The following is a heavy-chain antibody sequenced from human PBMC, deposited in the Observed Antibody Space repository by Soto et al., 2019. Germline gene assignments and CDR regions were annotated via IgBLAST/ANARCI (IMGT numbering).Heavy chain of an antibody. V-gene: IGHV4-38-2*02. CDR1: DYSISSCSY. J-gene: IGHJ4*01. D-gene: IGHD3-16*02. CDR2: IYHGGTT. CDR3: AIFHVIVVARNTFHY. Sequence: SKNLYLTCTVYDYSISSCSYWAWIRQPPGKGPEWIASIYHGGTTFYNPSLKSRITISVDTSNNQFSLKLTSVTAADTAVYYCAIFHVIVVARNTFHYRGHGSPVIVSS.